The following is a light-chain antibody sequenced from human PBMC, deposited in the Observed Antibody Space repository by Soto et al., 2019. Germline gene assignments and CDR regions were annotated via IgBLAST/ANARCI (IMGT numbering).Light chain of an antibody. Sequence: QSVLTQPASVSGSPGQSITISCTGTSSDVGGYNYVSWYQQHPGKAPKLMISEVSSRPSGVSNRFSGSKSGNTASLTISGLQAEHEADYYCSSYTRSSTLVFGGGTKVTVL. CDR1: SSDVGGYNY. CDR2: EVS. J-gene: IGLJ2*01. V-gene: IGLV2-14*01. CDR3: SSYTRSSTLV.